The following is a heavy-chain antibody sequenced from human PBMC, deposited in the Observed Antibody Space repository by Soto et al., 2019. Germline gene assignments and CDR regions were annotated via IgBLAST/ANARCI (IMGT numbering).Heavy chain of an antibody. CDR3: ARLSSSSDYYYGMDV. D-gene: IGHD6-6*01. CDR1: GYSFTSYW. CDR2: IDPSDSYT. V-gene: IGHV5-10-1*01. Sequence: PGESLKISCKGSGYSFTSYWIGWVRQMPGKGLEWMGRIDPSDSYTNYSPSFQGHVTISADKSISTAYLQWSSLKASDTAMYYCARLSSSSDYYYGMDVWGQGTTVTVSS. J-gene: IGHJ6*02.